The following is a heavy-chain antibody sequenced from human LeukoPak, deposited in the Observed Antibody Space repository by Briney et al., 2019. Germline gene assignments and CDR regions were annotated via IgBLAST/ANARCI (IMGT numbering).Heavy chain of an antibody. D-gene: IGHD3-10*01. CDR2: INPNSGGT. Sequence: ASVKVSCKASAYTFTGYYMHWVRQAPGQGLEWMGWINPNSGGTKYAQNFQGRVTMTRDTSISTAYMELSGLRSDDTAVYYCARDRGGDAFDIWGQGTMVTVSS. CDR3: ARDRGGDAFDI. J-gene: IGHJ3*02. V-gene: IGHV1-2*02. CDR1: AYTFTGYY.